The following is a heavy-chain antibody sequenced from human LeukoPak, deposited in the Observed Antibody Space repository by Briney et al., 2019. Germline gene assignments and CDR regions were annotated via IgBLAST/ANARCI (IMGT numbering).Heavy chain of an antibody. CDR3: AREAAATKVYYFDY. D-gene: IGHD6-25*01. J-gene: IGHJ4*02. V-gene: IGHV4-31*03. CDR2: IYYSGST. CDR1: GGSISSGGYY. Sequence: PSETLSLTCTVSGGSISSGGYYWSWIRQHPGKGLEWIGYIYYSGSTYYNPSLKSRVTISVDTSKNQFSLKLSSVTAADTAVYYCAREAAATKVYYFDYWGQGTLVTVSS.